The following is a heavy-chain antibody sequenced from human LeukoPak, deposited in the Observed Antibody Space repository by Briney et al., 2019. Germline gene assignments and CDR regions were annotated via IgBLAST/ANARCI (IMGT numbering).Heavy chain of an antibody. Sequence: SETLSLTCAVYGGSFSGYYWIWIRQPPGKGLEWIGEINHSGSTNYNPSLKSRVTISVDTSKTQFSLKLSSVTAADTAVYYCARAWYFDLWGRGTLVTVSS. V-gene: IGHV4-34*01. CDR3: ARAWYFDL. J-gene: IGHJ2*01. CDR2: INHSGST. CDR1: GGSFSGYY.